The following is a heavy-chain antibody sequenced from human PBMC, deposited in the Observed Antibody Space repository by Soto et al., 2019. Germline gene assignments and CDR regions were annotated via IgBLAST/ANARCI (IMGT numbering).Heavy chain of an antibody. CDR2: INPVTGAA. D-gene: IGHD3-3*01. J-gene: IGHJ3*02. CDR1: GYPVTAYY. V-gene: IGHV1-2*02. CDR3: ARGGGVGVAGSAAFDM. Sequence: QLHLVQSGAVVKKPGASVTVSCSASGYPVTAYYMHWVRQAPGRGLEWMGGINPVTGAAKYTQTFQGRVTMTRDTSTSTVFMELSGLTSEATAVFYCARGGGVGVAGSAAFDMWGQGTLVTVSS.